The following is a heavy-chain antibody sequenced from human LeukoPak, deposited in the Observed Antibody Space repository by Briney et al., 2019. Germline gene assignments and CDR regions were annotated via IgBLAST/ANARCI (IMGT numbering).Heavy chain of an antibody. V-gene: IGHV1-18*01. CDR3: ARPTYSSSWSTAFDI. J-gene: IGHJ3*02. CDR1: GYTFTSSG. Sequence: ASVKVSCKASGYTFTSSGISWVRQAPGQGLEWMGWISAYNGNTNYAQKLQGRVTMTTDTSTSTAYMELRSPRSDDTAVYYCARPTYSSSWSTAFDIWGQGTMVTVSS. D-gene: IGHD6-13*01. CDR2: ISAYNGNT.